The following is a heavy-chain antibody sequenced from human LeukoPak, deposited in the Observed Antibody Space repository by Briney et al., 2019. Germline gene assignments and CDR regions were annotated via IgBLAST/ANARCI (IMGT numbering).Heavy chain of an antibody. Sequence: ASVKVSCKASRYTFTGYYMHWVRQAPGQGLEWMGWINPNSGGTNYAQKFQGRVTMTRDTSISTAYMELSRLRSDDTAVYYCARGASIPIFGVVILEGGFDPWGQGTLVTVSS. CDR1: RYTFTGYY. J-gene: IGHJ5*02. CDR3: ARGASIPIFGVVILEGGFDP. D-gene: IGHD3-3*01. V-gene: IGHV1-2*02. CDR2: INPNSGGT.